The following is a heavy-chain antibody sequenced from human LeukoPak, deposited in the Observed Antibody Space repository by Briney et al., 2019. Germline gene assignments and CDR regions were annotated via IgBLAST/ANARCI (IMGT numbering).Heavy chain of an antibody. CDR1: GGSFSGYY. V-gene: IGHV4-34*01. CDR2: INHSGST. J-gene: IGHJ5*01. D-gene: IGHD5-18*01. CDR3: ARARRYSYGYGYSWFDT. Sequence: SETLSLTCAVYGGSFSGYYWNWIRQPPGKGLEWIGEINHSGSTNYNPSLKSRVTISVDTSKNQFSLKLSSVTAADTAVYYCARARRYSYGYGYSWFDTWGQGTLVTVSS.